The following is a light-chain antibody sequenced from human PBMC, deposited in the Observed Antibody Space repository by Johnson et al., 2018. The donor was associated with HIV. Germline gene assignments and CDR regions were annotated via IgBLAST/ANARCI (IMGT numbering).Light chain of an antibody. CDR3: GTWDSSLSAVP. CDR1: SSNIGNNY. CDR2: END. Sequence: QPVLTQPPSVSAAPGQKVTISCSGSSSNIGNNYVSWYQQLPGTAPKLLIYENDKRPSGIPDRFSGSKSGTSATLDITGLQTGDEADYYCGTWDSSLSAVPFGTGTKVTVL. J-gene: IGLJ1*01. V-gene: IGLV1-51*02.